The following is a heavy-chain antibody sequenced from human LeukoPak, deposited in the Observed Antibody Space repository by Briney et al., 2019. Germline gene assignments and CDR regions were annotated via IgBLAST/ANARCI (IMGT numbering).Heavy chain of an antibody. J-gene: IGHJ4*02. CDR2: SRNKAKSYTT. CDR3: ARVYTAFDY. D-gene: IGHD3-16*01. V-gene: IGHV3-72*01. CDR1: GFTFSDHY. Sequence: PGGSLRLSCAASGFTFSDHYMDWVRQAPGKGLEWVGRSRNKAKSYTTSYSASVTGRFTISRDDSRNSLYLQMNSLKTEDTAVYYCARVYTAFDYWGQGTLVTVSS.